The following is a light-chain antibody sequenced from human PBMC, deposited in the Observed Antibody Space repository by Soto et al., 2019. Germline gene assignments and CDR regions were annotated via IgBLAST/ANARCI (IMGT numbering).Light chain of an antibody. J-gene: IGKJ3*01. CDR2: GAS. CDR3: QQYNDWPFT. CDR1: QSVRSN. V-gene: IGKV3-15*01. Sequence: EIVMTQSPATLSVSPGERATLSCRASQSVRSNLAWYQQKPGQAPRLFIYGASTTATGIPGRFSGGGSGTEFTLTISSLQSEDFAVYYWQQYNDWPFTFGPGTKGDIK.